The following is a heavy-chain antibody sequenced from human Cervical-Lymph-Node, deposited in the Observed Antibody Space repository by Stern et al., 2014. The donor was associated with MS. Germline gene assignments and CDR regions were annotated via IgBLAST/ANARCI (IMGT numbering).Heavy chain of an antibody. CDR1: GFVFRRYA. D-gene: IGHD1-26*01. CDR2: ISYDGRDK. Sequence: VQLVESGGCVVQPGRSLRLSWAASGFVFRRYALHWVRQAPGKGLEWVALISYDGRDKYYTDSVKGRFTVSRDNSNNTVDLEMNSLRLEDTAVYYCAKGGSGSYLDWGQGSLVTVSS. J-gene: IGHJ4*02. V-gene: IGHV3-30*04. CDR3: AKGGSGSYLD.